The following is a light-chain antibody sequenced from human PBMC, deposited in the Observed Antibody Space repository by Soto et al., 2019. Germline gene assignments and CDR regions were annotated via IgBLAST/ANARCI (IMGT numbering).Light chain of an antibody. J-gene: IGLJ1*01. V-gene: IGLV2-14*01. CDR2: DVS. CDR3: SSYTSGSTLGV. Sequence: QSALTQPASVSGSPGQSITISCTGTSSDVGGYNYVSWYQQHPGKAPKLMIHDVSNRPSGVSNRFSGSTSGNTASLTISGLQAEDEADYYCSSYTSGSTLGVFGTGTKVTVL. CDR1: SSDVGGYNY.